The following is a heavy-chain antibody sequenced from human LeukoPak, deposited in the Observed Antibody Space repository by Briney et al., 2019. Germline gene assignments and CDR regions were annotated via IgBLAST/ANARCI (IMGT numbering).Heavy chain of an antibody. Sequence: ASVKVSCTASGYTFSSYYMHWVRQAPGQGLEWMGIINPSGGSTTYAQKFQGRVTVTSDTSTSTGYMELSSLRSEDTAVYYCARQSVRPGASPLFDYWGQGTLVTVSS. V-gene: IGHV1-46*01. CDR3: ARQSVRPGASPLFDY. CDR1: GYTFSSYY. J-gene: IGHJ4*02. CDR2: INPSGGST. D-gene: IGHD1-14*01.